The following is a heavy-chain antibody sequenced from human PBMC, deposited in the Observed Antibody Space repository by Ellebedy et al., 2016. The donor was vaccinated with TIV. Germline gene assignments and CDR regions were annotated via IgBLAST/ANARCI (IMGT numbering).Heavy chain of an antibody. CDR2: MNNFGSA. J-gene: IGHJ5*02. CDR1: GGSISDYY. Sequence: MPSETLSLTCTVSGGSISDYYWSWIRQPPGKGLEWTGYMNNFGSAAYNPSLKSRVTISIDSSRNQFSLKLTSVTAPDTAVYYCARAGGVGESTGFAPWGQGTLVNVSS. V-gene: IGHV4-59*01. CDR3: ARAGGVGESTGFAP. D-gene: IGHD2-21*01.